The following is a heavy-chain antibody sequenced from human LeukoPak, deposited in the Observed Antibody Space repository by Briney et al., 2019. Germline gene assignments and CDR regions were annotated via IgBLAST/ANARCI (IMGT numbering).Heavy chain of an antibody. CDR2: IWYDGSEK. D-gene: IGHD6-19*01. V-gene: IGHV3-33*06. Sequence: GGSLRLSCAASGFTITYYGMHWVRQAPGKGLEWVAVIWYDGSEKYYADSVKGRFTISRGNFKNTLYLQMDSLRVEDTAVYYCAKDLGSGWYYFDNWGQGTLVTVSS. CDR1: GFTITYYG. J-gene: IGHJ4*02. CDR3: AKDLGSGWYYFDN.